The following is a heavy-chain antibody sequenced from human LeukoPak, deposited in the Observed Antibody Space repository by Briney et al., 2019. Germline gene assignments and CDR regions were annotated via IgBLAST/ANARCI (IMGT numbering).Heavy chain of an antibody. CDR3: AGWLGELLSLFAY. J-gene: IGHJ4*02. D-gene: IGHD3-10*01. CDR1: GYSIRSGYY. V-gene: IGHV4-38-2*01. CDR2: IYHSGST. Sequence: SETLSLTCAVSGYSIRSGYYWGWIRPPPGGGLEWIGSIYHSGSTYYNPSLKSRVTISVDTSKNQFSLKLSSVTAADTAVYYCAGWLGELLSLFAYWGQGTLVTVSS.